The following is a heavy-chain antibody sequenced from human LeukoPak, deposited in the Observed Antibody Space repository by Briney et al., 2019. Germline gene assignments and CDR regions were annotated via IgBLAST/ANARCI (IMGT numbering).Heavy chain of an antibody. Sequence: SETLSLTCTVSGGSISSYYWSWIRQPPGKGLEWIGYIYYSGSTNYNPSLKSRVTISVDTSKNQFSLKLSSVPAADTAVYYCARISGYSSSWSIDYWGQGTLVTVSS. D-gene: IGHD6-13*01. CDR3: ARISGYSSSWSIDY. CDR1: GGSISSYY. J-gene: IGHJ4*02. V-gene: IGHV4-59*01. CDR2: IYYSGST.